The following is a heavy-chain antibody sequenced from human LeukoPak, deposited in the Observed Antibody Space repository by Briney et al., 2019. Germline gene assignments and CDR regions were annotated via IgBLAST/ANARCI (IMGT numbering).Heavy chain of an antibody. D-gene: IGHD6-19*01. V-gene: IGHV3-30*02. CDR1: GFTFSSYG. CDR2: IRYDGNEK. J-gene: IGHJ4*02. CDR3: AKDVVGQQWLENY. Sequence: GESLRLSCAASGFTFSSYGMSWVRQAPGKGLEWVAFIRYDGNEKYYGDSVKGRFTISRDNSKNTMYVQMNSLRDEDTAVYYCAKDVVGQQWLENYWGQGTLVTVSS.